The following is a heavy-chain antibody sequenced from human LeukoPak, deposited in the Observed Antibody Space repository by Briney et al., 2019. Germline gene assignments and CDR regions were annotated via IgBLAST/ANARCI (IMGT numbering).Heavy chain of an antibody. CDR2: IYYSGST. V-gene: IGHV4-59*01. CDR3: AAVSSGYYYVFDY. D-gene: IGHD3-22*01. CDR1: GGSISSYY. Sequence: SETLSLTCTVSGGSISSYYWSWIRQPPGKGLEWIGYIYYSGSTNYNPSLKSRVTISVDTSKNQFSLKLSSVTAADTAVYYCAAVSSGYYYVFDYWGQGTLVTVSS. J-gene: IGHJ4*02.